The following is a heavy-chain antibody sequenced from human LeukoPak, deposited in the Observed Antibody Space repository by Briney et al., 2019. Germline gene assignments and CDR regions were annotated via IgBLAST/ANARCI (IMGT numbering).Heavy chain of an antibody. J-gene: IGHJ4*02. Sequence: SETLSLTCTVSGGSIRNDNYYWGLIRQPPGKGLEWIGEINHSGSTNYNPSLKSRVTISVDTSKNQFSLKLSSVTAADTAVYYCASQCHYHCGGDWVSDYWGQGTLVTVSS. V-gene: IGHV4-39*07. CDR1: GGSIRNDNYY. CDR3: ASQCHYHCGGDWVSDY. D-gene: IGHD2-21*02. CDR2: INHSGST.